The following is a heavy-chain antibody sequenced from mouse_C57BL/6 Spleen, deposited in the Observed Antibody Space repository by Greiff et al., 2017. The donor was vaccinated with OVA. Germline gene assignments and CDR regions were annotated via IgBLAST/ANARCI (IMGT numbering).Heavy chain of an antibody. V-gene: IGHV3-6*01. Sequence: ESGPGLVKPSQSLSLTCSVTGYSITSGYYWNWIRQSPGNKLEWMGFISYDGSNNYKPSLKNRISITRDTSKYQFFLKLNSVTTEDTATYYCARDYGSSQGYYGVWGTGTTVTVSS. CDR2: ISYDGSN. D-gene: IGHD1-1*01. CDR3: ARDYGSSQGYYGV. CDR1: GYSITSGYY. J-gene: IGHJ1*03.